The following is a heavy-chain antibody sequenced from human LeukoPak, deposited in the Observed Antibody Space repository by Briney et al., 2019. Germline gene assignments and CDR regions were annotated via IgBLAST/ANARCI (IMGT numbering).Heavy chain of an antibody. D-gene: IGHD3-22*01. CDR1: GGSFSGYY. CDR3: ASTQLNLYYYDSSGYYFDY. J-gene: IGHJ4*02. Sequence: SETLSLTCAVYGGSFSGYYWSWIRQPPGKGLEWIGEINHSGSTNYNPSLKSRVTISVDTSKNQFSLKLSSVTAADTAVYYCASTQLNLYYYDSSGYYFDYWGQGTLVTVSS. CDR2: INHSGST. V-gene: IGHV4-34*01.